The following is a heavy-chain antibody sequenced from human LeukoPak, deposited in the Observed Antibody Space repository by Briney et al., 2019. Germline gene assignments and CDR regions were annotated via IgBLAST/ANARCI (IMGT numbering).Heavy chain of an antibody. D-gene: IGHD6-13*01. CDR1: GGSFSGYY. CDR3: ARRRSRYSSIDY. J-gene: IGHJ4*02. CDR2: INHSGST. Sequence: SETLSLTCAVYGGSFSGYYWSWIRQPPGKGLEWIGEINHSGSTHSNPSLKSRVTMSVDTSKKQFSLKLRSMTAADTALYYCARRRSRYSSIDYWGQGTLVTVSS. V-gene: IGHV4-34*01.